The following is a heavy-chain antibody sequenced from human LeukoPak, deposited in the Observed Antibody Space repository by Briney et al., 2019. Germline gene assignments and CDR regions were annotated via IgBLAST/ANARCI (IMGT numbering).Heavy chain of an antibody. CDR1: GFTFSSYG. V-gene: IGHV3-30*02. Sequence: GGSLRLSCAASGFTFSSYGMHWVRQAPGKGLEWVAFIRYDGSNKYYADSVKGRFTISRDNSKNTLYLQMNSLRAEDTAVYYCAKDPTGYYYDSSGYYGGYWGQGTLVTVSS. J-gene: IGHJ4*02. CDR3: AKDPTGYYYDSSGYYGGY. CDR2: IRYDGSNK. D-gene: IGHD3-22*01.